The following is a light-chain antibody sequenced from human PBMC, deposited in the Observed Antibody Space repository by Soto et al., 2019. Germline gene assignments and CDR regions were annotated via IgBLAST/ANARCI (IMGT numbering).Light chain of an antibody. CDR1: QSVYSSY. CDR3: QQYGSSPRG. J-gene: IGKJ1*01. CDR2: GAS. V-gene: IGKV3-20*01. Sequence: EIVLMQSPGTLSLSPGERATLSCRASQSVYSSYLAWHQQKPGQAPRLLIYGASNRATGIPDRFSGSGSGTDFTLTISRLEPEDFAVYYCQQYGSSPRGFGQGTKVEIK.